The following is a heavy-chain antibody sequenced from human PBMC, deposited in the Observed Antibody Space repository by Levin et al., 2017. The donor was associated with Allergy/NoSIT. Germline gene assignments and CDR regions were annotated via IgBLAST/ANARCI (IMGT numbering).Heavy chain of an antibody. Sequence: LSGGSLRLSCAASGFTLSSFWMSWVRQAPGKGLEWVAHIKQDGSEKYYVDSVKGRFTISRDNAKNSLYLQLNSLRTEDTAVYYCAREGQLAYWGQGTLVTVSS. CDR2: IKQDGSEK. J-gene: IGHJ4*02. D-gene: IGHD6-6*01. V-gene: IGHV3-7*01. CDR1: GFTLSSFW. CDR3: AREGQLAY.